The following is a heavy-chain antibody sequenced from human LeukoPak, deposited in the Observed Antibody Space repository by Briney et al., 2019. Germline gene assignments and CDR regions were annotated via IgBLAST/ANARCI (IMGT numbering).Heavy chain of an antibody. V-gene: IGHV3-23*01. Sequence: GGSLRLSCAASGFTFSGYAMSWVRQAPGKGLEWVSVISGSGVSTDYADSVKGRFTISRDNSKNTLYLQMGSLRAEDTAVYYCANDSRGQFDYWGQGTLVTVSS. CDR3: ANDSRGQFDY. D-gene: IGHD2-15*01. CDR2: ISGSGVST. CDR1: GFTFSGYA. J-gene: IGHJ4*02.